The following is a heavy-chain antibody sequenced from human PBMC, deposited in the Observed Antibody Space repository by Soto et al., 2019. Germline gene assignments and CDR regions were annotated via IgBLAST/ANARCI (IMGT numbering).Heavy chain of an antibody. J-gene: IGHJ6*02. D-gene: IGHD2-15*01. V-gene: IGHV3-30-3*01. CDR3: AARIDGMDV. CDR1: GFTFSSYA. CDR2: ISYDGSNK. Sequence: QVQLVESGGGVVQPGRSLRLSCAASGFTFSSYAMHWVRQAPGKGLEWVAVISYDGSNKYYADSVKGRFTISRDNSKNTLYLQMTGLRAEDTAVYYCAARIDGMDVWGQGTTVTVSS.